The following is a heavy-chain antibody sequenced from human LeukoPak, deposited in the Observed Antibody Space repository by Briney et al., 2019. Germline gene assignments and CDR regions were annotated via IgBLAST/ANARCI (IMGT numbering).Heavy chain of an antibody. CDR1: GYFISSGYY. D-gene: IGHD3-22*01. J-gene: IGHJ4*02. V-gene: IGHV4-38-2*02. CDR3: ARVGSDSSGYYVDY. Sequence: SETLSLTCTVSGYFISSGYYWGWIRQPPGKGLEWIGILFQSETTYYNPSLKSRVTISLDTSKNQFSLKLSSVTAADTAVYYCARVGSDSSGYYVDYWGQGTLVTVSS. CDR2: LFQSETT.